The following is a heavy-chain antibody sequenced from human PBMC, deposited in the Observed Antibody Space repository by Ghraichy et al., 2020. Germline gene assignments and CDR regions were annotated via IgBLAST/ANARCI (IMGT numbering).Heavy chain of an antibody. V-gene: IGHV3-21*01. CDR1: GFTFSNYN. J-gene: IGHJ4*02. Sequence: GGSLRLSCAASGFTFSNYNMKWVRQAPGKGLEWVSSISTSGYIYYADSVKGRFTISRDNAKNSLYLQMNSLRAEDTAVYYCARAVSYDSSGYYSSFDYWGQGTLVTVSS. D-gene: IGHD3-22*01. CDR2: ISTSGYI. CDR3: ARAVSYDSSGYYSSFDY.